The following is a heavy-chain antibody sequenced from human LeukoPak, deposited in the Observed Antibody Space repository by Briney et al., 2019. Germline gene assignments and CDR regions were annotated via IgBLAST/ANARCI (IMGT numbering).Heavy chain of an antibody. J-gene: IGHJ5*02. CDR1: GYTFTSYH. D-gene: IGHD5-12*01. V-gene: IGHV1-69*06. CDR3: ARDSDSGYDFGWFDP. CDR2: IIPIFGTA. Sequence: SVKVSCKASGYTFTSYHISWVRQAPGQGPEWMGGIIPIFGTANYAQKFQGRVTITADKSTSTAYMELSSLRSEDTAVYYCARDSDSGYDFGWFDPWGQGTLVTVSS.